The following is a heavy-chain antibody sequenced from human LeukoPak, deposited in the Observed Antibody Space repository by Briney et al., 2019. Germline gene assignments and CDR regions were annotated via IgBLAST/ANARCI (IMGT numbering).Heavy chain of an antibody. CDR2: IFYTGSA. CDR3: ATISYNLNMNFHFDN. Sequence: SETLSLTCTVSGGSISTGAYYWSWVRQHPGKGLEWIGYIFYTGSAYYNPSLKSRVTLSVDTSENEFSVNLRSLTAADTAVYYCATISYNLNMNFHFDNWGQGTLVTVSS. J-gene: IGHJ4*02. CDR1: GGSISTGAYY. D-gene: IGHD1-20*01. V-gene: IGHV4-31*03.